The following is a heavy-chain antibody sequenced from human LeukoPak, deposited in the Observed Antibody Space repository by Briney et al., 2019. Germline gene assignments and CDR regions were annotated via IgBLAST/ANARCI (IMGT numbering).Heavy chain of an antibody. V-gene: IGHV3-23*01. CDR1: GFTFSSYA. D-gene: IGHD3-16*02. Sequence: GGSLRLSCAASGFTFSSYAMSWVRQAPGKGLEWVSAISGSGGSTYYADSVKGRFTISRDNSKNTLYLQMNSLRAEDTAVYYCAKEPYDYVWGSYRYTYFDYWGRGTLVTVSS. CDR3: AKEPYDYVWGSYRYTYFDY. J-gene: IGHJ4*02. CDR2: ISGSGGST.